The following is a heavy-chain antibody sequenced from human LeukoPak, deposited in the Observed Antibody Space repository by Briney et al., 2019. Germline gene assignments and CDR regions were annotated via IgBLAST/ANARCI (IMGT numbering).Heavy chain of an antibody. CDR3: ARDYSNYPYYYYYYYGMDV. CDR2: IWYDGSSK. V-gene: IGHV3-33*01. J-gene: IGHJ6*02. D-gene: IGHD4-11*01. CDR1: GFTFSSYG. Sequence: GGSLRLSCAASGFTFSSYGMHWVRQAPGKGLEWVAVIWYDGSSKYYADSVKGRFTISRDNSKNTLYLQMNSLRAEDTAVYYCARDYSNYPYYYYYYYGMDVWGQGTTVTVSS.